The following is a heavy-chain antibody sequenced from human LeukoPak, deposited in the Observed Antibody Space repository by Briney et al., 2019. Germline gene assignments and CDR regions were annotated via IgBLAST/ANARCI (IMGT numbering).Heavy chain of an antibody. V-gene: IGHV3-30*18. CDR1: GFIFSSYG. CDR3: AKDGQIAAAAYYFDY. Sequence: GGSLRLSRAASGFIFSSYGMHWVGQAPGKGLEGVAVIASVGRDKKYVDSVKGRFTISRENSKNTLYLQMNSLRAEDTAVYYCAKDGQIAAAAYYFDYWGQGTLVTVSS. J-gene: IGHJ4*02. D-gene: IGHD6-13*01. CDR2: IASVGRDK.